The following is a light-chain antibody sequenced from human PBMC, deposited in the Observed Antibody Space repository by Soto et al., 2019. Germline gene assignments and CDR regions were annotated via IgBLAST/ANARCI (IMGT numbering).Light chain of an antibody. CDR2: GNR. J-gene: IGLJ7*01. V-gene: IGLV1-40*01. CDR3: AAYTGNLNGPV. Sequence: QSVLTQPPSVSGAPGQRVTISCTGNSSNLGAGYDVHWYQQLPGAAPKLVIFGNRNRPSGVPERFSGSKTGTSASLTISGLRPEDEAHYYCAAYTGNLNGPVFGGGTQLTVL. CDR1: SSNLGAGYD.